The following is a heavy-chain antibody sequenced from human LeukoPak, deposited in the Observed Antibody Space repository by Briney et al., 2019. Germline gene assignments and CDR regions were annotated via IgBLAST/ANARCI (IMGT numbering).Heavy chain of an antibody. D-gene: IGHD3-3*01. J-gene: IGHJ4*02. CDR1: GFTFSSYW. V-gene: IGHV3-74*01. CDR2: INSDGSST. CDR3: ASENDFWSGVNFDY. Sequence: PGGSLRLSCAASGFTFSSYWMHWVRQAPGKGLVWVSHINSDGSSTSYADSVKGRFTISRDNAKNTLYLQMNSLRAEDTAVYYCASENDFWSGVNFDYWGQGTLVTVSS.